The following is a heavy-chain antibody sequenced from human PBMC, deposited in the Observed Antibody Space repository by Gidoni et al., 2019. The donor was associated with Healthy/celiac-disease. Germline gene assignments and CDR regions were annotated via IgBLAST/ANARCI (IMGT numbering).Heavy chain of an antibody. D-gene: IGHD6-13*01. V-gene: IGHV3-48*03. CDR1: GFTFSSYE. CDR2: ISSSGSTI. Sequence: EVQLVESGGGLVQPGGSLRRSCAASGFTFSSYEMNWVRQAPGNGLEWVLYISSSGSTIYYADSVKGLFTISRDNAKNSLYLQMNSLRAEDTAVYCCARVQQLVRKDYWGQGTLVTVSS. CDR3: ARVQQLVRKDY. J-gene: IGHJ4*02.